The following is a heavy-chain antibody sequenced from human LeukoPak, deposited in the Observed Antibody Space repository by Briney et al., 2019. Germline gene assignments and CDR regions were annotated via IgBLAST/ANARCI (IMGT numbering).Heavy chain of an antibody. CDR2: ISGSGGST. V-gene: IGHV3-23*01. J-gene: IGHJ6*02. Sequence: ETLSLTCTVSGGSISSYYWSWIRQPPGKGLEWVSAISGSGGSTYYADSVKGRFTISRDNSKNTLYLQMNSLRAEDTAVYYCAKGITTAYYYGMDVWGQGTTVTVSS. CDR1: GGSISSYY. D-gene: IGHD3-10*01. CDR3: AKGITTAYYYGMDV.